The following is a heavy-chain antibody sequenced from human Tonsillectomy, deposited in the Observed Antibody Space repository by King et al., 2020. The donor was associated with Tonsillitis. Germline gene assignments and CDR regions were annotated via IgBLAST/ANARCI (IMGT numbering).Heavy chain of an antibody. V-gene: IGHV3-48*02. CDR1: GFTFSSYS. D-gene: IGHD5-18*01. Sequence: VQLVESGGGLVQPGGSLRLSCAASGFTFSSYSMNWVRQAPGKGLEWVSYISSSSSTIYYADSVKGRFTISRDNAKNSLYLQMNSLRDEDTAVYYCARGRYSYGSPWSDYGGQGTLVTVSS. CDR3: ARGRYSYGSPWSDY. CDR2: ISSSSSTI. J-gene: IGHJ4*02.